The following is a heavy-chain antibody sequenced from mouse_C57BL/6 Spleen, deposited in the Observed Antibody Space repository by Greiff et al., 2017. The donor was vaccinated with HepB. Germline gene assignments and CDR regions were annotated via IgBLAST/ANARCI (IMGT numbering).Heavy chain of an antibody. CDR1: GYTFTSYW. Sequence: QVQLQQSGAELVMPGASVKLSCKASGYTFTSYWMHWVKQRPGQGLEWIGEIDPSDSYTNYNQKFKGKSTLTVDKSSSTAYMQLSSLTSEDSAVYYCARRGDYDYDETWFAYWGQGTLVTVSA. J-gene: IGHJ3*01. CDR2: IDPSDSYT. V-gene: IGHV1-69*01. D-gene: IGHD2-4*01. CDR3: ARRGDYDYDETWFAY.